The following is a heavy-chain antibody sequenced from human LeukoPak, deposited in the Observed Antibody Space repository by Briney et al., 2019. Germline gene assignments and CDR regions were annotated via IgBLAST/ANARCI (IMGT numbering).Heavy chain of an antibody. CDR2: LSYDGSNK. Sequence: GGSLRLSCAASGFTFSSYGMHWVRQAPGKGLEWVAVLSYDGSNKYYADSVKGRFTISRDNSKNTLYLQMNSLRAEDTAVYYCARALREYGSGSYVDIWGQGTMVTVSS. V-gene: IGHV3-30*19. J-gene: IGHJ3*02. CDR1: GFTFSSYG. CDR3: ARALREYGSGSYVDI. D-gene: IGHD3-10*01.